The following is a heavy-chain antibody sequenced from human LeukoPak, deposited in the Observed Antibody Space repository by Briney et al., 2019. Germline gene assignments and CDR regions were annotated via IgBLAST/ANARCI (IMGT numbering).Heavy chain of an antibody. CDR1: GGSISSYY. CDR2: IYYSGST. CDR3: ARYVWGSYPTFEDY. V-gene: IGHV4-59*01. J-gene: IGHJ4*02. Sequence: TSETLSLTCTVSGGSISSYYWSWIRQPPGKGLEWIGYIYYSGSTNYNPSLKSRVTISVDTSKKQLSLKLSSVTAADTAVYFCARYVWGSYPTFEDYWGQVTLVTVSS. D-gene: IGHD3-16*02.